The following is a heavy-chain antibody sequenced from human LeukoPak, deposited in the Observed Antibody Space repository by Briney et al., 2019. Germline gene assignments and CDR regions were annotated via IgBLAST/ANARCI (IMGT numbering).Heavy chain of an antibody. CDR1: GYSISSGYY. D-gene: IGHD3-22*01. J-gene: IGHJ4*02. CDR3: ARLREGDYYDSSGYYQNDY. V-gene: IGHV4-38-2*01. Sequence: PSETLSLTCAVSGYSISSGYYWGWIRQPPGKGLEWIGSIYHSGSTYYSPSLKSRVTISVDTSKNQFSLKLSSVTAADTAVYYCARLREGDYYDSSGYYQNDYWGQGTLVTVSS. CDR2: IYHSGST.